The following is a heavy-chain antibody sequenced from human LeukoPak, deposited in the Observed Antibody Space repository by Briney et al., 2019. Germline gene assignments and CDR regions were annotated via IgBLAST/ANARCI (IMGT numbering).Heavy chain of an antibody. CDR3: ARSVAKVGHYYYYGMDV. J-gene: IGHJ6*02. D-gene: IGHD5/OR15-5a*01. V-gene: IGHV3-53*01. CDR2: IYSGDTT. CDR1: GFTVSSDY. Sequence: GGSLRLPCAASGFTVSSDYMSWVRQAPGKGLEWVSVIYSGDTTYYADSVKGRFTISRDNSKNTLFLQMNSLRAEDTAVYYCARSVAKVGHYYYYGMDVWGQGTTVTVSS.